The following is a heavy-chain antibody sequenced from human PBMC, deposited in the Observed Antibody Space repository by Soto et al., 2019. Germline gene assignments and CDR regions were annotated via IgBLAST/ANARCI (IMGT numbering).Heavy chain of an antibody. V-gene: IGHV3-23*01. CDR3: ARPLYRVVTSWAYYYYGMDV. CDR1: GFTFSSYA. D-gene: IGHD2-15*01. CDR2: FGSSGKT. Sequence: PGGSLRLSCAASGFTFSSYAMTWVRQAPGKGLEWVTTFGSSGKTYYADSVKGRFTISRDNSKNTLYLQMNSMRAEDTAVYYCARPLYRVVTSWAYYYYGMDVSGQGTTVTVSS. J-gene: IGHJ6*02.